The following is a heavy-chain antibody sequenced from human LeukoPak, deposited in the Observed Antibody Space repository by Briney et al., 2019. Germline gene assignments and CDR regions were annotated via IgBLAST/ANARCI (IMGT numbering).Heavy chain of an antibody. Sequence: GASVKVSCKASGGTFSSYAISWVRQAPGQGLEWMGGIIPIFGTANYAQKFQGRVTITADESTSTAYMELSSLRSEDTAVYYCARDRGGGSYRPDYWGQGTLVTVSS. J-gene: IGHJ4*02. CDR1: GGTFSSYA. CDR3: ARDRGGGSYRPDY. V-gene: IGHV1-69*13. D-gene: IGHD3-16*02. CDR2: IIPIFGTA.